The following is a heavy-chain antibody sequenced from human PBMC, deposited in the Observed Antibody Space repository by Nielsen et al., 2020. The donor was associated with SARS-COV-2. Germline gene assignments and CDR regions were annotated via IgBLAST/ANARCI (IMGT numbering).Heavy chain of an antibody. CDR3: ARSPIAAAGLFDY. V-gene: IGHV5-10-1*04. D-gene: IGHD6-13*01. Sequence: GESLKISCKGSGYSFTSYWISWVRQMPGKGLEWMGRIDPSDSYTNYSPSFQGQVTISADKSISTAYLQWSSLKASDTAMYYCARSPIAAAGLFDYWGQGTLVTVSS. CDR1: GYSFTSYW. J-gene: IGHJ4*02. CDR2: IDPSDSYT.